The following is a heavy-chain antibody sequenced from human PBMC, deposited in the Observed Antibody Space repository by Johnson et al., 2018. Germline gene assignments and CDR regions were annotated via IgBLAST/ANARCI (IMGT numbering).Heavy chain of an antibody. J-gene: IGHJ6*02. CDR2: IWDDESNK. CDR3: ARDLYISASAWNHVMEF. CDR1: GFSFSSFG. D-gene: IGHD3-22*01. Sequence: QVQLVQSGGGVVQPGRSLRLSCAASGFSFSSFGMYWVRQAPGKGLEWVAVIWDDESNKYHLDSVKGRFTISRDKSKNTLYLKMNGLRAEDTAGYYCARDLYISASAWNHVMEFGGQGTTVIVSS. V-gene: IGHV3-33*01.